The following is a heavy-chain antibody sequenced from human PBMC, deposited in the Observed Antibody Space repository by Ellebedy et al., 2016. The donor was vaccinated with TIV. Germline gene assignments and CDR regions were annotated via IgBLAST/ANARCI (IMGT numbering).Heavy chain of an antibody. V-gene: IGHV2-5*02. D-gene: IGHD1-26*01. Sequence: SGPTLVKPTQTLTLTCTFSGFSLSTSEGGVTWIRQPPGKALEWLVLIYWDDDKRYSTSLQSRLTITKDTSKNQVVLTMTNMDPVDSATYYCAHQGDTGASDVWGQGTTVSVSS. CDR3: AHQGDTGASDV. J-gene: IGHJ6*02. CDR1: GFSLSTSEGG. CDR2: IYWDDDK.